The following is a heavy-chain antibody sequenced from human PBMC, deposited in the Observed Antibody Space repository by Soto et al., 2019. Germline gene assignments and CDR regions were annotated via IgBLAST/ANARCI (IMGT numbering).Heavy chain of an antibody. CDR2: ISYDGSDK. Sequence: LRLSCAASGFTFSSYGIHWVRQAPGKGLEWVALISYDGSDKYYADSVKGRFTISRDNSKNTLYLQMNSLRAEDTAVYYCAKVPSVSYAADGFDSWGQGTLVTVSS. D-gene: IGHD6-25*01. CDR3: AKVPSVSYAADGFDS. J-gene: IGHJ4*02. V-gene: IGHV3-30*18. CDR1: GFTFSSYG.